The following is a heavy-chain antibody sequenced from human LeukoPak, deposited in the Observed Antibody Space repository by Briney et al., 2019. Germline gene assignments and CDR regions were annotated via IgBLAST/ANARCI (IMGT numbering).Heavy chain of an antibody. CDR1: GYTFTSYG. CDR3: ARDLYYYDSSGYYYLY. D-gene: IGHD3-22*01. J-gene: IGHJ4*02. CDR2: ISAYNGNT. Sequence: EASVKVSCKASGYTFTSYGISWVRQAPGQGLEWMGWISAYNGNTNYAQKLQGRVTMTTDTSTSTAYMELRSLRSDDTAVYYCARDLYYYDSSGYYYLYWGQGTLVTVSS. V-gene: IGHV1-18*01.